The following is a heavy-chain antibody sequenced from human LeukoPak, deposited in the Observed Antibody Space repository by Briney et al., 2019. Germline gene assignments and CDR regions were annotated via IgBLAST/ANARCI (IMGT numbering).Heavy chain of an antibody. CDR2: IYTSGST. CDR1: GGSISSYY. V-gene: IGHV4-4*07. D-gene: IGHD6-19*01. Sequence: SETLSLTCTVSGGSISSYYWSWIRQPAGKGLEWIGRIYTSGSTNYNPSLKSRVTMSVDTSKNQFSLKLSSVTAADTAVYYCARDYWLEAGGWRPNNWFDPWGQGTLVTVSS. CDR3: ARDYWLEAGGWRPNNWFDP. J-gene: IGHJ5*02.